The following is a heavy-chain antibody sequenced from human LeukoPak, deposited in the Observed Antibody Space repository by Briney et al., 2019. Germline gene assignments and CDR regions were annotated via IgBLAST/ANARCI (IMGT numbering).Heavy chain of an antibody. V-gene: IGHV3-48*01. CDR2: ISSSSSTI. CDR1: GFTFSNAW. D-gene: IGHD2-2*02. J-gene: IGHJ6*03. Sequence: GGSLRLSCAASGFTFSNAWMNWVRQAPGKGLEWVSYISSSSSTIYYADSVKGRFTISRDNAKNSLYLQMNSLRAEDTAVYYCARAPGYCSSTSCYIDYYYMDVWGKGTTVTVSS. CDR3: ARAPGYCSSTSCYIDYYYMDV.